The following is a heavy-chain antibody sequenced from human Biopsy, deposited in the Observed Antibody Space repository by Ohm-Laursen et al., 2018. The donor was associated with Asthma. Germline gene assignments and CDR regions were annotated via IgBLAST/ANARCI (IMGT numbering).Heavy chain of an antibody. V-gene: IGHV1-3*01. CDR3: ARTYYDFLTGQVNDALAM. Sequence: SVKVSCNASGYTFINYAIHWVRQAPGHSLEWMGWINAANGNTKYSEKFQGRVTITRDTSASTAYMDLSSLRSEDTAVYYCARTYYDFLTGQVNDALAMWGQGTVVTVSS. J-gene: IGHJ3*02. D-gene: IGHD3-9*01. CDR2: INAANGNT. CDR1: GYTFINYA.